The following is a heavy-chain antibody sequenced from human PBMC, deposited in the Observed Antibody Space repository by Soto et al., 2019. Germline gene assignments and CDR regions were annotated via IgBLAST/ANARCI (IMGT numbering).Heavy chain of an antibody. D-gene: IGHD1-20*01. Sequence: PGGSLRLSCAASGFSFSDYSMNWVRQAPGTRLEWXSSIXXXSXYXXXAXXXXGRFTISRDNAKNSLYLQMNSLRAEDTAVYYCVRESISGTGWFDPWGQGTLVTVSS. CDR2: IXXXSXYX. V-gene: IGHV3-21*01. CDR1: GFSFSDYS. CDR3: VRESISGTGWFDP. J-gene: IGHJ5*02.